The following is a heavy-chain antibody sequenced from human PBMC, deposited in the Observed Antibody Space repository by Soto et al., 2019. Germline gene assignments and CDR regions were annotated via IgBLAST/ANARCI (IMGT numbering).Heavy chain of an antibody. D-gene: IGHD6-13*01. CDR1: GFTFSSYG. J-gene: IGHJ5*02. CDR2: ISYDGSNK. Sequence: QVQLVESGGGVVQPGRSLRLSCAASGFTFSSYGMHWVRQAPGKGLEWVAVISYDGSNKYYADSVKGRFTISRDNSKNTLYLQMNSLRAEDTAVYYCAKDLGIAAAMFNWFDPWGQGTLVTVSS. CDR3: AKDLGIAAAMFNWFDP. V-gene: IGHV3-30*18.